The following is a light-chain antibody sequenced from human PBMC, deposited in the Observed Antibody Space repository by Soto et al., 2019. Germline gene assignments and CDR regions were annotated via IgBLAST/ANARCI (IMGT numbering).Light chain of an antibody. V-gene: IGLV2-14*01. CDR2: EVT. J-gene: IGLJ1*01. Sequence: QSALTQPASVSGSPGQSITISCTGTISDVGGYDYVSWYQQHPGKAPKFMIYEVTNRPSGVSDRFSGSKSGNTASLTISGLQAEDEADYYCSSYTRSKTYVFGTGTKLTVL. CDR1: ISDVGGYDY. CDR3: SSYTRSKTYV.